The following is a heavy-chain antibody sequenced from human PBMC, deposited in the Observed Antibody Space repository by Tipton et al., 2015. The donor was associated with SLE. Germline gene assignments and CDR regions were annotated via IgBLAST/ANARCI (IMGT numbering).Heavy chain of an antibody. D-gene: IGHD4-17*01. CDR2: IKEDGSEK. J-gene: IGHJ4*01. Sequence: SLRLSCAASGFTFRSYSMNWVRQAPGKGLEWVANIKEDGSEKYYLDSVKGRFTISRDNAEKSLYLQMNSLRAEDTAAYYCASKPTTLSTGYWSHETILTVSS. CDR1: GFTFRSYS. CDR3: ASKPTTLSTGY. V-gene: IGHV3-7*01.